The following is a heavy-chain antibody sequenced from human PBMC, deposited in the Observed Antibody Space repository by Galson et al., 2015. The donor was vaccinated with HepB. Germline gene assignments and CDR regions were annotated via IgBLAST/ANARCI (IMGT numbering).Heavy chain of an antibody. J-gene: IGHJ3*02. CDR2: IIPIFGTA. Sequence: SVKVSCKASGGTFSRYAISWVRQAPGQGLEWMGGIIPIFGTANYAQKFQGRVTITADESTSTAYMGLSSLRSEDTAVYYCARDLGYYDSSGYYYDAFDIWVQGTMVTVSS. D-gene: IGHD3-22*01. CDR3: ARDLGYYDSSGYYYDAFDI. CDR1: GGTFSRYA. V-gene: IGHV1-69*13.